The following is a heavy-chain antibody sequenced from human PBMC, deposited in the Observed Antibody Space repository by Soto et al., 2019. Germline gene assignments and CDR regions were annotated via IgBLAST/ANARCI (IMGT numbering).Heavy chain of an antibody. CDR1: GITISSTG. D-gene: IGHD1-1*01. CDR2: ISSSSDTI. J-gene: IGHJ4*02. V-gene: IGHV3-48*01. CDR3: ARGLGIATTGRYDY. Sequence: EVQLVESGGGPVQPGGSLSLSCAALGITISSTGMNWVRQAPGRGLEWVSYISSSSDTIYYADFVKGRFTISRDNAENSLYLQMNSLRVEDTATYYCARGLGIATTGRYDYWGQGTLVSVSS.